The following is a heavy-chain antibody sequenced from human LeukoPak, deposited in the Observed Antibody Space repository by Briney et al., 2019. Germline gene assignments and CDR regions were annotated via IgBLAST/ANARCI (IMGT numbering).Heavy chain of an antibody. CDR3: GGGLWFGELYYYYFYMDV. V-gene: IGHV4-38-2*02. Sequence: SETLSLTCTVSGYSISSGYYWGWIRQPPGKGLEWIGSIYHSGSTYYNPSLKSRVTISVDTSKNQSSLKLSSVTAADTAIYYCGGGLWFGELYYYYFYMDVWGKGTTVTVSS. J-gene: IGHJ6*03. CDR1: GYSISSGYY. CDR2: IYHSGST. D-gene: IGHD3-10*01.